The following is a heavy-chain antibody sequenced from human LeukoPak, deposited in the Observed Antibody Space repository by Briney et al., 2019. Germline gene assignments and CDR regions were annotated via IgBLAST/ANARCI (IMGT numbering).Heavy chain of an antibody. CDR1: GFTFSNYA. V-gene: IGHV3-30*18. J-gene: IGHJ4*02. CDR2: ISDGGTHE. CDR3: AKDGSFGSGWYPLPSDY. D-gene: IGHD6-13*01. Sequence: PGGSLRLSCEASGFTFSNYAMHWVRQAPGKGLEWVVLISDGGTHEYYPDSVKGRFTISRDNSRNTLYLQMNSLRPEDTAVYYCAKDGSFGSGWYPLPSDYWGQGTLVTVSS.